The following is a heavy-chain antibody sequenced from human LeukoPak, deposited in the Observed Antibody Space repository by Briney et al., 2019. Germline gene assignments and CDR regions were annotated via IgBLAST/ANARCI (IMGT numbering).Heavy chain of an antibody. V-gene: IGHV4-59*01. J-gene: IGHJ4*02. CDR2: IYYSGSSYHSGST. CDR1: GGSISDYY. CDR3: ARDRAHFGF. Sequence: SETLSLTCTVSGGSISDYYWSWIRQPPGKGLEWIGYIYYSGSSYHSGSTNYNPSLKSRVTISVEASENQFSLKLSSVTAADTAVYYCARDRAHFGFWGQGTLLTVSS.